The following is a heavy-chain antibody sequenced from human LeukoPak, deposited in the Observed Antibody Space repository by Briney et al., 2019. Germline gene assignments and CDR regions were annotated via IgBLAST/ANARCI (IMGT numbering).Heavy chain of an antibody. Sequence: GGSLRLSCAASGFTFSSYAVSWVRQAPGKGLEWVSAISGSGGSTYYADSVKGRFTISRDNSKNTLYLQMNSLRAEDTAVYYCAKCPGSGYLYYFDYWGQGTLVTVSS. J-gene: IGHJ4*02. CDR1: GFTFSSYA. CDR2: ISGSGGST. D-gene: IGHD3-22*01. CDR3: AKCPGSGYLYYFDY. V-gene: IGHV3-23*01.